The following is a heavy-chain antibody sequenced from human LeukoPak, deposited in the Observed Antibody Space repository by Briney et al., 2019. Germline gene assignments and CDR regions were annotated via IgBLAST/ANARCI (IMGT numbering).Heavy chain of an antibody. CDR3: ARKFVDY. V-gene: IGHV3-30*03. D-gene: IGHD2-21*01. CDR2: IDYDGTVK. J-gene: IGHJ4*02. CDR1: GFTFNNAW. Sequence: PGGSLRLSCVASGFTFNNAWMSWVRQAPGKGLEWVAFIDYDGTVKYYEDSVKGRFTISRDNSKHTVYLQMNSLRTEDTAIYYCARKFVDYWGQGTLVTVSS.